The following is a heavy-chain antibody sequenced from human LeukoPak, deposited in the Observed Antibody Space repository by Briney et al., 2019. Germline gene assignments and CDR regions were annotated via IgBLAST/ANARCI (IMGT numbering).Heavy chain of an antibody. CDR1: GFTFSSYG. CDR3: AKDGDSSGYYLYYFDY. J-gene: IGHJ4*02. D-gene: IGHD3-22*01. Sequence: PGGSLRLSCAASGFTFSSYGMHWVRQAPGKGLEWVAVISYDGSNKYYADSVKGRFTISRDNSKNTLYLQMNSLRAEDTAVYYCAKDGDSSGYYLYYFDYWGQGTLVTVSS. V-gene: IGHV3-30*18. CDR2: ISYDGSNK.